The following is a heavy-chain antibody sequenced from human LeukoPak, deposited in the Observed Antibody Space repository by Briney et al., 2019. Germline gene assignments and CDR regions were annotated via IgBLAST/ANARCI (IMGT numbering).Heavy chain of an antibody. CDR3: ASGPYYYDSSGILGS. CDR1: GFTFSSYA. D-gene: IGHD3-22*01. V-gene: IGHV3-30-3*01. J-gene: IGHJ4*02. CDR2: ISYDGSNK. Sequence: GGSLRLSCAASGFTFSSYAMHWVRQAPGKGLEWVAVISYDGSNKYYADSVKGRFTISRDNSKNTLYLQMNSLRAEDTAVYYCASGPYYYDSSGILGSRGQGTLVTVSS.